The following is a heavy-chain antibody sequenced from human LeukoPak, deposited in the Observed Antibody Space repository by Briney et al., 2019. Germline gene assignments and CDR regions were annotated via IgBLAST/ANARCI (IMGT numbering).Heavy chain of an antibody. D-gene: IGHD6-19*01. J-gene: IGHJ4*02. V-gene: IGHV3-30-3*01. Sequence: GGSLRLSCAASGFTFSSYAMHWVRQAPGKGLEWVAVISYDGSNKYYADSVKGRFTISRDNSKNTLYLQMNSLRAEDTAVHYCARFEQWLVRGDYWGQGTLVTVSS. CDR1: GFTFSSYA. CDR2: ISYDGSNK. CDR3: ARFEQWLVRGDY.